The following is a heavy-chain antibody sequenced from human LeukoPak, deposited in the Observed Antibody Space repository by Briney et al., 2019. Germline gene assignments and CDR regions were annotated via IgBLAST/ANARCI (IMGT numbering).Heavy chain of an antibody. CDR1: GYTFTSYA. CDR2: ISAGNGNT. J-gene: IGHJ6*02. CDR3: ARDRDSSSWSFNYYYYYGMDV. D-gene: IGHD6-13*01. V-gene: IGHV1-3*01. Sequence: ASVKVSCKASGYTFTSYAIHWVRQAPGQRLEWMGWISAGNGNTKYSQNFQGRVTFISNTSATTAFMELSSLRSEDAAVYYCARDRDSSSWSFNYYYYYGMDVWGQGTTVTVSS.